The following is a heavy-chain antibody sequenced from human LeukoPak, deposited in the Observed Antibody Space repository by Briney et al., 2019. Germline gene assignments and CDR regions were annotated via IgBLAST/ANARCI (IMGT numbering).Heavy chain of an antibody. Sequence: SVKASCKASGGTFSSYAISWVRQAPGQGLEWMGRIIPIFGTANYAQKFQGRVTITTDESTSTACMELTSLRSEDTAVYYCTRDAAIYDSSGYYYLWWGQGTLVTVSS. J-gene: IGHJ4*02. V-gene: IGHV1-69*05. CDR3: TRDAAIYDSSGYYYLW. D-gene: IGHD3-22*01. CDR2: IIPIFGTA. CDR1: GGTFSSYA.